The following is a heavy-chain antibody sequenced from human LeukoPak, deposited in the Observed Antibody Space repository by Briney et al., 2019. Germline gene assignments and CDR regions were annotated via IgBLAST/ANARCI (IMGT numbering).Heavy chain of an antibody. V-gene: IGHV1-2*02. Sequence: ASVKVSCKASGYTFTDYYVYWVRQAPGQGLEWMGWIYPNSGVTSSAQKFQGRFTMIRDTSISTVYMDLSRLTSDDTAVYYCARPGIGGTNALDYWGQGTLVTVSS. CDR3: ARPGIGGTNALDY. D-gene: IGHD1-26*01. J-gene: IGHJ4*02. CDR1: GYTFTDYY. CDR2: IYPNSGVT.